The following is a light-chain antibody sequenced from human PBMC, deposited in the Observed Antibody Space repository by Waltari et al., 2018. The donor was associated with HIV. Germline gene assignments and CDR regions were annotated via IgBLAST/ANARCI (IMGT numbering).Light chain of an antibody. V-gene: IGLV3-25*03. CDR2: KDT. CDR1: ALTTHS. CDR3: QSTDTAGTVGV. J-gene: IGLJ3*02. Sequence: SSELTQPPPTSVSPGQTARITCSCDALTTHSAYWYQQKSGRAPVLIIFKDTYRPSGIPERFSGSTSGTTATLTISDVQAGDEADYYCQSTDTAGTVGVFGGGTKLT.